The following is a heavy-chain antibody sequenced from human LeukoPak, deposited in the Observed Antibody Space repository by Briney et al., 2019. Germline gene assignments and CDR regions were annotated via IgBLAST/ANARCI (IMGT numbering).Heavy chain of an antibody. J-gene: IGHJ4*02. Sequence: SETLSLTCAVYGGSFSGYYWSWVRQPPAKGLEWIGEINHSGSTNYNPSLKSRVTISVYTSKNQFSLKLSSVTAADTAVYYCARGGGYSSSWYGGYFDYWGQGTLVTVS. CDR1: GGSFSGYY. D-gene: IGHD6-13*01. CDR2: INHSGST. V-gene: IGHV4-34*01. CDR3: ARGGGYSSSWYGGYFDY.